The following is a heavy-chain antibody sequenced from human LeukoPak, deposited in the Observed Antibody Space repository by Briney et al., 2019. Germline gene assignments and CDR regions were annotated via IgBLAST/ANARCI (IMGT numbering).Heavy chain of an antibody. V-gene: IGHV3-21*01. D-gene: IGHD5-18*01. Sequence: GGSLRLSCAASGFTFSSYSMNWVRQAPGKGLEWVSSISSSSSYIYYADSVKGRLTISRDNAKNSLYLQMNSLRAEDTAVYYCARDGLDTAMVTFAAFDIWGQGTMVTVSS. CDR3: ARDGLDTAMVTFAAFDI. J-gene: IGHJ3*02. CDR2: ISSSSSYI. CDR1: GFTFSSYS.